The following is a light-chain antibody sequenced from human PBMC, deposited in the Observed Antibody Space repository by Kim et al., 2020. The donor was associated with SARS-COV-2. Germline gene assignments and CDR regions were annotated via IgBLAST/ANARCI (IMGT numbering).Light chain of an antibody. CDR2: GAS. CDR3: QQYGNSPWA. Sequence: EIVLTQSPGTVSLSPGERATLSCRASQSVTSNYLAWFQQKPGQAPRLLIYGASTRATAIPDRFSGSGSGTDFTLTISRLEPEDFAVYYCQQYGNSPWAFRQGTKVDIK. V-gene: IGKV3-20*01. J-gene: IGKJ1*01. CDR1: QSVTSNY.